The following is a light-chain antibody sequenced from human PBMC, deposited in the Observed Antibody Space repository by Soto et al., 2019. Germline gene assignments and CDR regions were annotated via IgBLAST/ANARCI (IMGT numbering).Light chain of an antibody. Sequence: IVMTQSPATLSVSPGERATLSCRASQSVSINLAWYQQKPGQAPRLLIYGASSRATGIPARFSGSGSGTEFTLTISSLQSEDSAVYFCQQYNNWPRTFGQGTKVEIK. J-gene: IGKJ1*01. V-gene: IGKV3-15*01. CDR2: GAS. CDR1: QSVSIN. CDR3: QQYNNWPRT.